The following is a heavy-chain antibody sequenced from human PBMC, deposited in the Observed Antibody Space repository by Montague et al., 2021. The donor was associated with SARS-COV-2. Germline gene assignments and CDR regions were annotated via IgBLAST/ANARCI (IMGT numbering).Heavy chain of an antibody. V-gene: IGHV4-59*08. D-gene: IGHD3-10*01. CDR1: GDSFSNYH. CDR2: INHNGHN. J-gene: IGHJ6*02. CDR3: ARHDNSGTYPMDV. Sequence: SKTLSLTCAVSGDSFSNYHWSWIRQPPGKGLEFIGYINHNGHNNYKPSLQSRVTMSVDTSKNQVSLKLTSVTAADTAVYYCARHDNSGTYPMDVWGQGTTVTVSS.